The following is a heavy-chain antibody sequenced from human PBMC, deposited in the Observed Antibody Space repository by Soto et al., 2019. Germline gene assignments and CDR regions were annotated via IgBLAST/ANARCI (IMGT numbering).Heavy chain of an antibody. J-gene: IGHJ6*02. CDR2: IYSGST. V-gene: IGHV4-31*03. Sequence: QVQLQESGPGLVKPSQTLSITCTVSGGSISSGGYYWSWIRQHPGKGLEWIGYIYSGSTYYNPSLKSRVTISLDTSKNQFSLKLSSVTAADTAAYCCARAFGFCGMDVWGQCVSVTVS. CDR1: GGSISSGGYY. CDR3: ARAFGFCGMDV. D-gene: IGHD3-16*01.